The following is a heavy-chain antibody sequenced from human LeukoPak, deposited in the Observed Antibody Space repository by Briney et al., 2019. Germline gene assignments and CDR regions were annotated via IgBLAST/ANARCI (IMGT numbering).Heavy chain of an antibody. CDR3: ARVGGYCSGGSCYYAFDI. D-gene: IGHD2-15*01. J-gene: IGHJ3*02. CDR2: INHSGST. V-gene: IGHV4-34*01. Sequence: SETLSLTCAVHGGSFSGYYWSWIRQPPGKGLEWIGEINHSGSTNYNPSLKSRVTISVDTSKNQFSLKLSSVTAADTAVYYYARVGGYCSGGSCYYAFDIWGQGTMVTVSS. CDR1: GGSFSGYY.